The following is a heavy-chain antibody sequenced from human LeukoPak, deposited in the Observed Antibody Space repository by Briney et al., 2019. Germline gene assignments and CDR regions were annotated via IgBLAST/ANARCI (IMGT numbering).Heavy chain of an antibody. CDR3: ARGYSYGPYYYYYYMDV. CDR2: IDHIGRT. Sequence: SETLSLTCAVYGGSFQSFYWTWVRQFPGRGLEWIGEIDHIGRTKYNPSLKSRVTISVDTSKNQFSLKLSSVTAADTAMYYCARGYSYGPYYYYYYMDVWGKGTTVTVSS. V-gene: IGHV4-34*01. D-gene: IGHD5-18*01. J-gene: IGHJ6*03. CDR1: GGSFQSFY.